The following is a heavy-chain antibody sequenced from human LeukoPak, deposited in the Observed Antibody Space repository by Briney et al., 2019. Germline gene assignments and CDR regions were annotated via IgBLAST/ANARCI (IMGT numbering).Heavy chain of an antibody. CDR1: GFTFCSYE. CDR3: ARGFRHTAMFLDH. D-gene: IGHD5-18*01. V-gene: IGHV3-48*03. J-gene: IGHJ4*02. Sequence: GGSLRLSCAASGFTFCSYEMNWVRQAPGKGLEWISCIATGGATTYYADSVRGRFTISRDNAENSLYLQMSSLRAEDTAVYFCARGFRHTAMFLDHWGQGNLVTVSS. CDR2: IATGGATT.